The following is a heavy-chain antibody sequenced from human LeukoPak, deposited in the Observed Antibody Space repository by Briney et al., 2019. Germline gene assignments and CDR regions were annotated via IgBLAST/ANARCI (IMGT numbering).Heavy chain of an antibody. V-gene: IGHV4-59*11. CDR3: ASAWYYDFWSGYSPYYMDV. Sequence: SETLSLTCTASGGSISSHDWSWIRQPPGKGLEWIGYIYYSGSTNYNPSLKSRVTISVDTSKNQFSLKLSSVTAADTAVYYCASAWYYDFWSGYSPYYMDVWGKGTTVTVSS. CDR1: GGSISSHD. D-gene: IGHD3-3*01. J-gene: IGHJ6*03. CDR2: IYYSGST.